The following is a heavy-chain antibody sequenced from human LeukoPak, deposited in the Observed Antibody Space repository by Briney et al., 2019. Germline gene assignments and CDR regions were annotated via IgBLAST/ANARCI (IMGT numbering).Heavy chain of an antibody. V-gene: IGHV1-2*02. CDR1: GYTFTGYY. D-gene: IGHD3-10*01. J-gene: IGHJ5*02. CDR3: ARLGSGNWFDP. Sequence: ASVKVSCKASGYTFTGYYTHWVRQAPGQGLEWMGWINPNSGGTNYAQKVQGRVTMTRDTSISTAYRELSRLRSDDTAVYYCARLGSGNWFDPWGQGTLVTVSS. CDR2: INPNSGGT.